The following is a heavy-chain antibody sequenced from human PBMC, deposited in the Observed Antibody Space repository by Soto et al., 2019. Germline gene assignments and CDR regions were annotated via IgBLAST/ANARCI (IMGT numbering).Heavy chain of an antibody. CDR1: GFTFSSYS. CDR3: ARDSPPAMDCTNGVCHPYYYYGMDV. J-gene: IGHJ6*02. CDR2: ISSSSSTI. D-gene: IGHD2-8*01. V-gene: IGHV3-48*02. Sequence: GGSLRLSCAASGFTFSSYSMNWVRQAPGKGLEWVSYISSSSSTIYYADSVKGRFTISRDNAKNSLYLQMNSLRDEDTAVYYCARDSPPAMDCTNGVCHPYYYYGMDVWGQGTTVTVSS.